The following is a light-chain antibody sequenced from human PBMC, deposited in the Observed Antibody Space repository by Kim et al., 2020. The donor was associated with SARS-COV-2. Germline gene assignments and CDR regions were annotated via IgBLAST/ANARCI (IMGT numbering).Light chain of an antibody. V-gene: IGLV1-44*01. J-gene: IGLJ3*02. CDR3: AAWDDSLNGRV. Sequence: GQSGTISCSGSNSNNGSNTVNWYQQFPGTAPKLLIYNNYQGTSGVPDRFSGSKSGTSASLAIRGLQPEDEADYYCAAWDDSLNGRVFGGGTQLTVL. CDR2: NNY. CDR1: NSNNGSNT.